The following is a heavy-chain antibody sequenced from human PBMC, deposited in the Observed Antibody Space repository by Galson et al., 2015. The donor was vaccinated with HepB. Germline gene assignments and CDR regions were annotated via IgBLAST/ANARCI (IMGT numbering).Heavy chain of an antibody. CDR3: AKGGSRYYDSSGFYRYRFLVAY. Sequence: SLRLSCAVSGLSFDIHAMNWVRLAPGKGLQWVSAVSGSGGSTYYADSVKGRFTISRDNSKNTLYLQMNSLRAEDTAVYYCAKGGSRYYDSSGFYRYRFLVAYWGRGTLVTVSS. D-gene: IGHD3-22*01. CDR1: GLSFDIHA. J-gene: IGHJ4*02. V-gene: IGHV3-23*01. CDR2: VSGSGGST.